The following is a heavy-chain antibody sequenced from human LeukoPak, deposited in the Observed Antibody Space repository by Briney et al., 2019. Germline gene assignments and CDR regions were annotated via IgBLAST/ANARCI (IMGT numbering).Heavy chain of an antibody. CDR1: GFPFTNNW. J-gene: IGHJ6*02. D-gene: IGHD3-22*01. CDR2: IKQDGRET. V-gene: IGHV3-7*01. CDR3: AKDRYRAYYSDSSGYSGMDA. Sequence: PGGSLRLSCAASGFPFTNNWMTWVRQAPGKGLEWVATIKQDGRETYYVDSVKGRFTISRVNARDSVFLQMNSLRAEDTAVYYCAKDRYRAYYSDSSGYSGMDAWGQGTTVTVSS.